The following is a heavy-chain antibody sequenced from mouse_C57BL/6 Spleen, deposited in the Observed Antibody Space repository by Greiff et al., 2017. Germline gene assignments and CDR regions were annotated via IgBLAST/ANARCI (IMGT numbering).Heavy chain of an antibody. CDR2: IYPGDGDT. V-gene: IGHV1-80*01. D-gene: IGHD1-1*01. J-gene: IGHJ4*01. CDR1: GYAFSSYW. Sequence: QVQLQQSGAELVKPGASVKISCKASGYAFSSYWMNWVKQRPGKGLEWIGQIYPGDGDTNYNGKFKGKATLTADTSSSTAYMQLSSLTSEDSAVYFCARRFVVAKDYAMDYWGQGTSVTVSS. CDR3: ARRFVVAKDYAMDY.